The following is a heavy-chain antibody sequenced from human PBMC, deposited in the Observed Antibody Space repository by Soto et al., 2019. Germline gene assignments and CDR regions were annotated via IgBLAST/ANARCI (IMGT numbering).Heavy chain of an antibody. CDR2: TYYRSKWYY. V-gene: IGHV6-1*01. CDR3: ATGMLVRCGYYVDV. J-gene: IGHJ6*02. D-gene: IGHD3-3*01. Sequence: SQTLSLTCVMSGDSVTGNTAGWNWIRQSPSRGLEWLGRTYYRSKWYYDYAGSVKGRMTINPDTSRNQFSLQLNSLSPEDTAVYYSATGMLVRCGYYVDVLSQGTTVTVS. CDR1: GDSVTGNTAG.